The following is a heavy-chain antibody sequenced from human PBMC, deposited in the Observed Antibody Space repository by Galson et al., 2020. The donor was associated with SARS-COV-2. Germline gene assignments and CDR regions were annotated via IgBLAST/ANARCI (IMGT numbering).Heavy chain of an antibody. CDR1: GFTFSSYW. CDR2: IKQDGSEK. J-gene: IGHJ2*01. Sequence: GESLKISCAASGFTFSSYWMTWVRQAPGKGLEWVANIKQDGSEKYYVDSVKGRFTISRDNAKNSLYLQMSSLRAEDTAVYYCARDGVVIGATPYWYFDLWGRGTLVTVSS. CDR3: ARDGVVIGATPYWYFDL. V-gene: IGHV3-7*01. D-gene: IGHD2-15*01.